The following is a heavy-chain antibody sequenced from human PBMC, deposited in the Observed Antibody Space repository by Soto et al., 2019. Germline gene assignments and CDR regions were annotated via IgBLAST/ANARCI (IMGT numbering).Heavy chain of an antibody. Sequence: SETLSLTCAVSGGSVSTSDWWSWIRQPPGKGLEWIGEIYHSGSTNYSPSLKSRVTISVDTSKNQFSLKLSSVTAADTAVYYCARRYSSAFDIWGQGTMVTVS. V-gene: IGHV4-4*02. D-gene: IGHD6-13*01. CDR1: GGSVSTSDW. CDR2: IYHSGST. CDR3: ARRYSSAFDI. J-gene: IGHJ3*02.